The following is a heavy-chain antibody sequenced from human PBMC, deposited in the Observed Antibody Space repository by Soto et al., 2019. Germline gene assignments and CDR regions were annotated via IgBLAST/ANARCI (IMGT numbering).Heavy chain of an antibody. CDR1: GYTFTGYY. Sequence: QVQLVQSGAEVKKPGASVKVSCKASGYTFTGYYMHWVRQAPGQGLEWMGWINPNSGGTNYAQKFQGWVTMTRDTSISKAYMELSRLRSDDTAVYYCARGGVVVVPAAMRWFDPWGQGTLVTVSS. D-gene: IGHD2-2*01. CDR3: ARGGVVVVPAAMRWFDP. V-gene: IGHV1-2*04. CDR2: INPNSGGT. J-gene: IGHJ5*02.